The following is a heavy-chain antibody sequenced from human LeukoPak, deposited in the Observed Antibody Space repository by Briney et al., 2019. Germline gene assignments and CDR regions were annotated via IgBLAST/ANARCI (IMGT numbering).Heavy chain of an antibody. Sequence: GGSLRLSCAASGFTVSSNYMGWVRQVPGKGPEWVSVMYTGGNTYYADSVKGRFTISRDSSKNTLDLQMNGLRAEDTAVYYCAKPFYPEVVAFDIWGQGTMVTVSS. J-gene: IGHJ3*02. CDR3: AKPFYPEVVAFDI. V-gene: IGHV3-66*04. CDR2: MYTGGNT. CDR1: GFTVSSNY. D-gene: IGHD3-3*02.